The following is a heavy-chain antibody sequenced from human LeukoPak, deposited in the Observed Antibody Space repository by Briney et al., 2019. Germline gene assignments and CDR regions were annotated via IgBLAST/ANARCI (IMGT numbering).Heavy chain of an antibody. CDR3: ARDYGDNYYYDY. V-gene: IGHV4-4*02. CDR2: IYHSGST. D-gene: IGHD4-23*01. CDR1: GGSISSSNW. J-gene: IGHJ4*02. Sequence: RTSETLSLTCAVSGGSISSSNWWSWVRQPPGKGLEWIGEIYHSGSTNYNPSLKSRVTISVDKSKNQFSLKLSSVTAADTAVYYCARDYGDNYYYDYWGQGTLVTVSS.